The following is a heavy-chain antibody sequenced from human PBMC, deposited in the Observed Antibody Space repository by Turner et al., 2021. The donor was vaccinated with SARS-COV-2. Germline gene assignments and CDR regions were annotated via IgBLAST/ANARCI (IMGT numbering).Heavy chain of an antibody. J-gene: IGHJ5*02. V-gene: IGHV4-39*01. CDR3: ARHWEVAAAAYLARFDP. D-gene: IGHD6-13*01. CDR2: IYYRGGT. Sequence: QLQLQESGPGLVKPSETLSLTCTVSGGSISSSSYYWGWIRQPPGKGLEWIGSIYYRGGTYYNPSLKSRVTISVDTSKNHFSLKLSSVTAADTALYYCARHWEVAAAAYLARFDPWGQGTLVTVSS. CDR1: GGSISSSSYY.